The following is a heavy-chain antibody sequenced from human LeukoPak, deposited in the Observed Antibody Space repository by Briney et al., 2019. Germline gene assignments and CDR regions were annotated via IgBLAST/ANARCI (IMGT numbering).Heavy chain of an antibody. CDR1: GFTFSSYA. V-gene: IGHV3-30-3*01. CDR3: ARVDSSAWSVSV. D-gene: IGHD3-22*01. J-gene: IGHJ4*02. Sequence: GRSLRLSCAASGFTFSSYAMHWVRQAPGKGLEWVAVISYDGSNKYYADSVRGRFTISRDNANNSLFLHMNSLRAEDTAVYYCARVDSSAWSVSVWGQGTLVTVSS. CDR2: ISYDGSNK.